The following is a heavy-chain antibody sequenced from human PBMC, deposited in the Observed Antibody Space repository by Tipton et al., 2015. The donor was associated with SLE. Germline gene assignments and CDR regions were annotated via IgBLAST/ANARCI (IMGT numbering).Heavy chain of an antibody. V-gene: IGHV4-61*02. J-gene: IGHJ5*02. D-gene: IGHD3-3*01. CDR1: GGSISSGSYY. Sequence: TLSLTCTVSGGSISSGSYYWSWIRQPAGKGLEWIGRIYTSGSTNYNPSLKSRVTISVDTSKNQFSLKLSSVTAADTAVYYCARHFLKVIKVFGVVRHRMNWFDPWGQGTLVTVSA. CDR2: IYTSGST. CDR3: ARHFLKVIKVFGVVRHRMNWFDP.